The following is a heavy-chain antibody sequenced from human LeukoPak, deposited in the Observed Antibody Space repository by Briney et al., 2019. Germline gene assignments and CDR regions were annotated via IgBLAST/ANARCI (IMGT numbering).Heavy chain of an antibody. V-gene: IGHV4-4*09. Sequence: SETLSLTCTVSGGSISSDSWTWIRQPPGKGLEWIGYIYTSGSTNYNPSLKSRVTISVDTSKNQFSLKLSSVTAADTAVYYCARHRWELLYFDYWGQGTLVTVSS. J-gene: IGHJ4*02. D-gene: IGHD1-26*01. CDR2: IYTSGST. CDR3: ARHRWELLYFDY. CDR1: GGSISSDS.